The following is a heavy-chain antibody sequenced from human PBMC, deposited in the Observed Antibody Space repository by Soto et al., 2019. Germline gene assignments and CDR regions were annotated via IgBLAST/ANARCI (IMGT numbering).Heavy chain of an antibody. CDR1: GFTFSSYA. CDR2: ISGSGGST. D-gene: IGHD6-19*01. CDR3: AKSRQWLAPNVYYFDY. J-gene: IGHJ4*02. Sequence: LRLSCAASGFTFSSYAMSWVRQAPGKGLEWVSAISGSGGSTYYADSVKGRFTISRDNSKNTLYLQMNSLRAEDTAVYYCAKSRQWLAPNVYYFDYWGQGTLVTVSS. V-gene: IGHV3-23*01.